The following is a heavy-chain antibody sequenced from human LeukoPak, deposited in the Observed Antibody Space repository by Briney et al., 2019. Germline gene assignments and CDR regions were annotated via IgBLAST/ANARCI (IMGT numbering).Heavy chain of an antibody. Sequence: SETLSLTCTVSGDSISSHHWSWIRQPAGKGLEWIGRIYTSGSTNYNPSLKSQVTMSVDTSKNQFSLKLSSVTAADTAVYYCARSDEVGTSNYWGQGTLVTVSS. CDR2: IYTSGST. J-gene: IGHJ4*02. CDR3: ARSDEVGTSNY. V-gene: IGHV4-4*07. D-gene: IGHD1-26*01. CDR1: GDSISSHH.